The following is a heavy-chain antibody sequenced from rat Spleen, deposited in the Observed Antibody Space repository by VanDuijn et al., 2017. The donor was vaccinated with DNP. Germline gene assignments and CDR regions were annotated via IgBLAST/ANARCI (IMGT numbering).Heavy chain of an antibody. CDR2: INGAGST. V-gene: IGHV3-3*01. CDR3: ARLGTQGFTY. D-gene: IGHD1-5*01. J-gene: IGHJ3*01. Sequence: EVLLQESGPGLVKPSQSLSLTCSVTFYSITSSYKWNWIRKFPENKLEWMGHINGAGSTNYNPSHKSRISITRDTSKNQFFLQVNSVTTEDTATYYCARLGTQGFTYWGQGTLVTVSS. CDR1: FYSITSSYK.